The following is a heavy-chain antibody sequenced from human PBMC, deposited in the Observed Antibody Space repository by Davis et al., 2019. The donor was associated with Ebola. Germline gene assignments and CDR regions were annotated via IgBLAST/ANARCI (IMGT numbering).Heavy chain of an antibody. V-gene: IGHV4-34*01. CDR2: ISQGGIT. D-gene: IGHD2-21*02. CDR3: ARTSLTSILPSGLGYTYFAP. CDR1: GGSLSGHL. J-gene: IGHJ5*02. Sequence: MPGGSLRLSCAVYGGSLSGHLWSWIRQPPGKGLEWLGAISQGGITPYNPSLKNRVTISLDTSKNQFSLKLSPLTAADTAVYYCARTSLTSILPSGLGYTYFAPWGQGTPVTVSS.